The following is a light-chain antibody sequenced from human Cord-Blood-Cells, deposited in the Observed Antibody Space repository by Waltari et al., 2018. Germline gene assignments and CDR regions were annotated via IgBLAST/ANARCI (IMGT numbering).Light chain of an antibody. J-gene: IGLJ1*01. CDR2: EVS. Sequence: QSALTQPTSVSGSPGPSSTISCTGTSSDVGSYNLVSWYQQHPGKAPKLMFYEVSKRRSGGSNRFSGSKSGNTASLTISGLQAEDEADYYCCSYAGSSTVVFGTGTKVTVL. V-gene: IGLV2-23*02. CDR1: SSDVGSYNL. CDR3: CSYAGSSTVV.